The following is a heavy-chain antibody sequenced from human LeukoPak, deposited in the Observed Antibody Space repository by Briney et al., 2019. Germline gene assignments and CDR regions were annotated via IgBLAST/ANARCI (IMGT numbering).Heavy chain of an antibody. CDR2: ISGIGVAT. CDR3: AKRAVTTFSSGFHY. D-gene: IGHD4-17*01. Sequence: GGSLRLSCAASGFTFGSYAMTWVRQAPGKGLEGVSVISGIGVATYYADSVKGRFTISRDNSKKKLYLQMNSLRAEDTAVYYCAKRAVTTFSSGFHYWGQGTLVTVSS. J-gene: IGHJ4*02. CDR1: GFTFGSYA. V-gene: IGHV3-23*01.